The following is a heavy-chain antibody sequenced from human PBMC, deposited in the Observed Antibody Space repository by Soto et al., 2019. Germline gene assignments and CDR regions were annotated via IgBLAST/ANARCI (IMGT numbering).Heavy chain of an antibody. CDR1: GFTFSSYS. CDR2: ISSSSSYI. D-gene: IGHD3-22*01. Sequence: SGGSLRLSCADSGFTFSSYSMNWVRQAPGKGLEWVSSISSSSSYIYYADSVKGRFTISRDNAKNSLYLQMNSLRAEDTAVYYCAREGDDYYDSSGYYPDYYYYYGMDVWGQGTTVTVSS. V-gene: IGHV3-21*01. J-gene: IGHJ6*02. CDR3: AREGDDYYDSSGYYPDYYYYYGMDV.